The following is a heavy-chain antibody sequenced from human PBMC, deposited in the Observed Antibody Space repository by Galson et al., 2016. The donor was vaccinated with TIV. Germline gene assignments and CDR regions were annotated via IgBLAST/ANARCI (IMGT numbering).Heavy chain of an antibody. CDR1: GYSFTGYF. CDR3: ARSDSYYKYALDV. J-gene: IGHJ4*02. Sequence: SCKASGYSFTGYFMHWVRQAPGQGLEWMGWINPKTGATTYAQEFQGRITMTRDTSASTVYMDLNRLQSDDTAVYYCARSDSYYKYALDVWGQGTLVTVSS. CDR2: INPKTGAT. D-gene: IGHD3-10*01. V-gene: IGHV1-2*02.